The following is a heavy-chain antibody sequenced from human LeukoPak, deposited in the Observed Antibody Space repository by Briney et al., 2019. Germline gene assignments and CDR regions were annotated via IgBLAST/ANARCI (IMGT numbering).Heavy chain of an antibody. CDR1: GFTLSSYS. D-gene: IGHD6-19*01. V-gene: IGHV3-21*01. CDR2: ISSSSSYI. J-gene: IGHJ4*02. Sequence: PGGSLRLSCAASGFTLSSYSMNWVRQATGKGLEWVSSISSSSSYIYYADSVKGRFTISRDNAKNSLYLQMNSLRAEDTAVYYCARAQWLVQGYYFDYWGQGTLVTVSS. CDR3: ARAQWLVQGYYFDY.